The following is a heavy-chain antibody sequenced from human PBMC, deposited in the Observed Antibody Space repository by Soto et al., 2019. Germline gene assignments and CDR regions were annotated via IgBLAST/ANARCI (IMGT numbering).Heavy chain of an antibody. CDR1: GYSFTSYW. J-gene: IGHJ5*02. CDR2: IYPGDSDT. D-gene: IGHD6-19*01. CDR3: ARQAGYSSGWYSSYEFDP. V-gene: IGHV5-51*01. Sequence: GESLKTSCKGSGYSFTSYWIGWVRQMPGKGLEWMGIIYPGDSDTRYSPSFQGQVTISADKSISTAYLQWSSLKASDTAMYYCARQAGYSSGWYSSYEFDPWGQGPLVAVSS.